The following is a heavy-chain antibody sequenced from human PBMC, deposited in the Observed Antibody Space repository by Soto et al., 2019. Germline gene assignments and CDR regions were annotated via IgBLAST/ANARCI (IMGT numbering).Heavy chain of an antibody. Sequence: GGSLRLSCAASGFTFSSYAMHWVRQAPGKGLEYVSAISSNGGSTYYANSVKGRFTISRDNSKNTLYLQMGSLRAEDMAVYYCARASGLQLSYYYYYMDVWGKGTTVTVSS. CDR1: GFTFSSYA. V-gene: IGHV3-64*01. D-gene: IGHD4-4*01. CDR3: ARASGLQLSYYYYYMDV. J-gene: IGHJ6*03. CDR2: ISSNGGST.